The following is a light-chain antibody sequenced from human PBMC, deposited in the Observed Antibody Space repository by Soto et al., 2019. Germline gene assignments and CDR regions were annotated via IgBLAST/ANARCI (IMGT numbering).Light chain of an antibody. V-gene: IGKV3-20*01. CDR1: QSVSSSY. CDR2: GAS. J-gene: IGKJ5*01. CDR3: QQYGSSPSFT. Sequence: EIVLTQSPGTLSLSPGERATLSCRASQSVSSSYLAWYQQKPGQAPMLLIYGASSRATDIPDRFSGSGSGTYFTLTISTLEPEDFAVYYCQQYGSSPSFTFGQGTRLEIK.